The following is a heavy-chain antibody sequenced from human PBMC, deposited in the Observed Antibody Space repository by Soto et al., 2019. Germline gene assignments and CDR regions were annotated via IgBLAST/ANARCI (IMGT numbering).Heavy chain of an antibody. CDR3: ASSNIAAAGFYYYGMDA. CDR2: IFYSGTT. V-gene: IGHV4-59*08. Sequence: AETLSLTCTVSGGSISSYYWSWIRQPPGKGLEWIGYIFYSGTTNYNPSLKSRVTISVDTSKNQFSLKLSSVTAADTAVYYCASSNIAAAGFYYYGMDAWGRGTTVTAP. J-gene: IGHJ6*02. D-gene: IGHD6-13*01. CDR1: GGSISSYY.